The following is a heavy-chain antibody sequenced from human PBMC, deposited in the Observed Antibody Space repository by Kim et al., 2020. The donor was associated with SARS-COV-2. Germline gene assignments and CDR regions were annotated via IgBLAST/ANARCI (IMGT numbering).Heavy chain of an antibody. D-gene: IGHD3-10*01. CDR3: AKEITRYGHHYYYYGMDV. CDR2: ISWNSGSI. J-gene: IGHJ6*02. CDR1: GFTFDDYA. Sequence: GGSLRLSCAASGFTFDDYATHWVRQAPGKGLEWVSGISWNSGSIGYADSVKGRFTISRDNAKNSLYLQMNSLRAEDTALYYCAKEITRYGHHYYYYGMDVWGQGTTVTVSS. V-gene: IGHV3-9*01.